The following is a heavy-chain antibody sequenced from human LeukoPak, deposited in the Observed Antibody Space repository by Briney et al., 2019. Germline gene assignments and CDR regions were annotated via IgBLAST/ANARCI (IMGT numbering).Heavy chain of an antibody. Sequence: GGSLRPSRAPSGFTFTSYGIHRVCQAPGRGRGGGAVIWYDVSNKYYADSVKGRFTISRDNSKNTLYLQMNSLRAEDTAVYYCARVKWFGELNFDYWGQGTLVTVSS. D-gene: IGHD3-10*01. J-gene: IGHJ4*02. CDR1: GFTFTSYG. CDR2: IWYDVSNK. CDR3: ARVKWFGELNFDY. V-gene: IGHV3-33*01.